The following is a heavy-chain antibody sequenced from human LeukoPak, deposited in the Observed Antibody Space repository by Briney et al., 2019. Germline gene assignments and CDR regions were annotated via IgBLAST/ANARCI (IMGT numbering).Heavy chain of an antibody. CDR3: ARGETTVTTYAYFDY. J-gene: IGHJ4*02. D-gene: IGHD4-17*01. CDR1: GFTFSSYW. V-gene: IGHV3-74*01. Sequence: GGSLGLSCAASGFTFSSYWMHWVRQAPGKGLVWVSRINSDGSSTSYADSVKGRFTISRDNAKNTLYLQMNSLRAEDTAVYYCARGETTVTTYAYFDYWGQGTLVTVSS. CDR2: INSDGSST.